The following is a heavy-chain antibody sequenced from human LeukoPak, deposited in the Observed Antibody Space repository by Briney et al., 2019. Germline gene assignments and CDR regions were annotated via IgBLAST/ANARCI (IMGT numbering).Heavy chain of an antibody. Sequence: KGLEWVSIIYSGDTIYSGDSVKGRFTISRDSSKNTLFLQMNRLRPEDAAVYYCAKAPVTTCRGAYCYPFDYWGQGTLVTVSS. CDR2: IYSGDTI. V-gene: IGHV3-53*01. CDR3: AKAPVTTCRGAYCYPFDY. D-gene: IGHD2-21*01. J-gene: IGHJ4*02.